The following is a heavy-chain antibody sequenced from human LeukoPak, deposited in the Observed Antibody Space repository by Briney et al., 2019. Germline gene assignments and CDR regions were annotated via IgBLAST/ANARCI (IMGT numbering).Heavy chain of an antibody. CDR2: IYYSGST. D-gene: IGHD6-13*01. V-gene: IGHV4-59*01. CDR1: NGSISGYY. Sequence: SETLSLICTVSNGSISGYYWSWIRQPPGKGLEWIGYIYYSGSTDYNPSLKSRVTLSVDTSKNQFSLDLSSVTSADTAVYYCAKLDSSWYHFDYWGQGTLVTVSS. CDR3: AKLDSSWYHFDY. J-gene: IGHJ4*02.